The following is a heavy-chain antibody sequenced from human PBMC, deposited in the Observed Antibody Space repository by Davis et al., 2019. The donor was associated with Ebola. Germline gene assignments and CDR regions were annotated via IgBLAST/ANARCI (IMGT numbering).Heavy chain of an antibody. V-gene: IGHV3-23*01. CDR1: GFTFSDYA. CDR2: IGGSGNTT. J-gene: IGHJ4*02. Sequence: GESLKISCAASGFTFSDYAMNWVRQAPGKGLEWVSGIGGSGNTTYYADSVKGRFTISRDNSKNTLYLHMNNLRADDTAVYYCAKDSAPYYDFWGGYFDYWGQGTLVTVSS. CDR3: AKDSAPYYDFWGGYFDY. D-gene: IGHD3-3*01.